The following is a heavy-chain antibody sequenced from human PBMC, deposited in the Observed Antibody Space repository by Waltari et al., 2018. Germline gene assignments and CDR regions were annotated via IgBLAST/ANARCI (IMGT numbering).Heavy chain of an antibody. CDR1: GFTFSSYA. V-gene: IGHV3-23*01. CDR3: AKTRGGNDY. Sequence: EVQLLESGGGLVQPGGSLRLSCAASGFTFSSYAMSWVRQAPGKGREGVSTISGSGGSTYYTDSVKGRFTISRDNSKNTLYLQMNSLRAEDTAVYYCAKTRGGNDYWGQGTLVTVSS. D-gene: IGHD3-16*01. CDR2: ISGSGGST. J-gene: IGHJ4*02.